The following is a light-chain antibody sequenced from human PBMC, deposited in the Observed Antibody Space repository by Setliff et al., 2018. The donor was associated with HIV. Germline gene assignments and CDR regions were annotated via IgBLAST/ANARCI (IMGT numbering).Light chain of an antibody. Sequence: QSALTQPASVSGSPGQSITISCTGTSSDIGGYNYVSWYQQHPGKVPKLMIYEVNNRPSGVSNRFSGSKSGNTASLTISGLQAEDDADYYCSSYTDYNTYVFGTGTRSPS. CDR2: EVN. CDR3: SSYTDYNTYV. J-gene: IGLJ1*01. CDR1: SSDIGGYNY. V-gene: IGLV2-14*01.